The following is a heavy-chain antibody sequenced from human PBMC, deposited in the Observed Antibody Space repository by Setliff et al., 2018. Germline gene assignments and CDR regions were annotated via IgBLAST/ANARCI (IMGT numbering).Heavy chain of an antibody. CDR2: IYTSGST. J-gene: IGHJ4*02. CDR3: ARATYTAMVNY. D-gene: IGHD5-18*01. V-gene: IGHV4-4*07. Sequence: SETLSLTCTVSGGSISSHYWSWIRQPAGKGLEWIGHIYTSGSTNYNPSLKSRVTISVDTSKNQFSLKLSSVTAADTAVYYCARATYTAMVNYWGQGTLVTVSS. CDR1: GGSISSHY.